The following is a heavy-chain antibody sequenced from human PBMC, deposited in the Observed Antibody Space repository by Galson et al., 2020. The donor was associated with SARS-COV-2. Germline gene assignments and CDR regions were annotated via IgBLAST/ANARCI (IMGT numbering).Heavy chain of an antibody. CDR1: EFSLSTTGMC. CDR3: ARVTDSGSYRLVVTSYYYGMDG. Sequence: SGPTLAKPTQTLTLTCTFSEFSLSTTGMCVSWIRQPPGKALEWLARIDWDDDKYYSTSLTTRLTISKDTSKNQVVLTMTNMDPVDTATYYGARVTDSGSYRLVVTSYYYGMDGWGQGTSVSVSS. D-gene: IGHD1-26*01. J-gene: IGHJ6*02. CDR2: IDWDDDK. V-gene: IGHV2-70*11.